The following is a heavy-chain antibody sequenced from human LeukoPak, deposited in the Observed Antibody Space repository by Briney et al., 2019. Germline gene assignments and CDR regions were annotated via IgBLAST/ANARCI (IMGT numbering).Heavy chain of an antibody. CDR2: IYTSGST. D-gene: IGHD3-3*01. J-gene: IGHJ5*02. CDR3: AREKIFGVLNWFDP. V-gene: IGHV4-4*07. CDR1: GGSISSYY. Sequence: SETLSLTCTVSGGSISSYYWSWIRQPAGKGPEWIGRIYTSGSTNYNPSLKSRVTMSVDTSKNQFSLKLSSVTAADTAVYYCAREKIFGVLNWFDPWGQGTLVTVSS.